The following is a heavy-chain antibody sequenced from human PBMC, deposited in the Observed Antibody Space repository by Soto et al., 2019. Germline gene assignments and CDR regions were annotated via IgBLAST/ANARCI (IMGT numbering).Heavy chain of an antibody. Sequence: TLSLTCSVSGGSINSSSYFWGWVRQPPGKGLEWIGSIYYSGSTYYNPSLRSRVTISVDTSKNQFSLKLSSVTAADTAVFYCARHYSSGSRNWFDPWGQGTLVTVSS. V-gene: IGHV4-39*01. J-gene: IGHJ5*02. CDR2: IYYSGST. CDR3: ARHYSSGSRNWFDP. D-gene: IGHD6-19*01. CDR1: GGSINSSSYF.